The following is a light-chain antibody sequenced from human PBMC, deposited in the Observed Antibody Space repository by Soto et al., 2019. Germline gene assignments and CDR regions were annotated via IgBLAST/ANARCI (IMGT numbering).Light chain of an antibody. CDR3: QQSFVSPT. J-gene: IGKJ1*01. CDR2: AAS. CDR1: QAISSY. V-gene: IGKV1-39*01. Sequence: DIYMTQSPPSLSASVGDRVIITCRASQAISSYLNWYQQTPGKAPKLLIFAASRLQSGVSSRFRGSGSGTDFTLTITSLQPEDFATYYCQQSFVSPTFGQGTKVE.